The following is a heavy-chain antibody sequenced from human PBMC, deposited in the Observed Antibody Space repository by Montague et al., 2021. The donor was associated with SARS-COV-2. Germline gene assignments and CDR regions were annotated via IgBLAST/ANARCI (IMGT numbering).Heavy chain of an antibody. V-gene: IGHV4-34*01. CDR3: ARLRDGVVPSPILGVGPYYSYYYMDV. D-gene: IGHD3-10*01. CDR2: INHGGGT. CDR1: GTSFSGYY. J-gene: IGHJ6*03. Sequence: SETLSLTCAVPGTSFSGYYWNRIRQPPGKGLEWIGEINHGGGTKYSPSLKSRLTISADTSKNQFSLKLTSVAAADTAVYYCARLRDGVVPSPILGVGPYYSYYYMDVWGRGTTVTVSS.